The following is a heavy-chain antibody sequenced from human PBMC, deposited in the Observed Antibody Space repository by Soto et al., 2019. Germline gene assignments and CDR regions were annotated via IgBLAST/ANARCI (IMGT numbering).Heavy chain of an antibody. J-gene: IGHJ4*02. Sequence: SVKVSCKASGGTFSSYAISWVRQAPGQGLEWMGGIIPIFGTANYAQKFQGRVTITADESTSTAYMELSSLRSEDTAVYYCASPVAGGTAFDYSGQGTLVTVSS. CDR1: GGTFSSYA. CDR2: IIPIFGTA. V-gene: IGHV1-69*13. D-gene: IGHD6-19*01. CDR3: ASPVAGGTAFDY.